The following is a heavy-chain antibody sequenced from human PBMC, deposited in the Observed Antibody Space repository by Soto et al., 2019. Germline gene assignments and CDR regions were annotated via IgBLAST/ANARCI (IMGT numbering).Heavy chain of an antibody. J-gene: IGHJ3*02. D-gene: IGHD3-16*01. CDR3: ARGGSSRGYGLDS. CDR1: GGTLSSYS. Sequence: SEKVACKSSGGTLSSYSITLLRQAPGQGLEWMGGSIPIFGTSNYAQKFHGRVTITADESRSTAYVELSSQRSEDTAVYSWARGGSSRGYGLDSWGQGTMGSVSS. V-gene: IGHV1-69*13. CDR2: SIPIFGTS.